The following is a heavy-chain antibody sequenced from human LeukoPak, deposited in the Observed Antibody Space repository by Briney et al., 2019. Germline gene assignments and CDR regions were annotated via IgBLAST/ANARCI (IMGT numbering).Heavy chain of an antibody. V-gene: IGHV3-21*01. Sequence: GGSLRLSCAASGFTFSSYSMNWVRQAPGKGLEWVSSISSSSSYIYYADSVKGRFTISRDNAKNSLYLQMNSLRAEDTAVCYCARDQGENVLRFLEWSDYAFDIWGQGTMVTVSS. CDR3: ARDQGENVLRFLEWSDYAFDI. J-gene: IGHJ3*02. CDR2: ISSSSSYI. CDR1: GFTFSSYS. D-gene: IGHD3-3*01.